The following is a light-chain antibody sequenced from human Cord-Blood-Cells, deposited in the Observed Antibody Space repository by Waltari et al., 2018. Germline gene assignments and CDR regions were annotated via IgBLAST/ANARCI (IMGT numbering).Light chain of an antibody. CDR1: QGIGSA. CDR3: QQCNNXXLT. CDR2: DAS. Sequence: QLTQSPSSLSXSVGDRVTITCRXSQGIGSALAXXQQKKGXAPXXLIYDASSLXSGVPXXXSGXXXGTXFXLTISSLQPEDFATYYCQQCNNXXLTFGGGTKV. V-gene: IGKV1-13*01. J-gene: IGKJ4*01.